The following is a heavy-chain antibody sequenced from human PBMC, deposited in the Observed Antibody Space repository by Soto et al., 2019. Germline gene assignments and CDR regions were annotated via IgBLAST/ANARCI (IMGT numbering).Heavy chain of an antibody. J-gene: IGHJ6*02. CDR3: VSKLGPYYYGLDV. V-gene: IGHV4-4*02. Sequence: TSETLSLTCTVYGDSITNNHWWSWVRQPPGKGPELIGEIYHTGIANYNPSLESRVAFSVDKSKNQSSLSLTSVTAADTAVYYCVSKLGPYYYGLDVWGQGATVTVSS. D-gene: IGHD3-16*01. CDR1: GDSITNNHW. CDR2: IYHTGIA.